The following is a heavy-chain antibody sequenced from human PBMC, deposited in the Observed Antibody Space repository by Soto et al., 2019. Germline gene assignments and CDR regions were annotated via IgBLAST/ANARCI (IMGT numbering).Heavy chain of an antibody. J-gene: IGHJ3*02. V-gene: IGHV3-48*02. CDR2: ISSTSSTI. D-gene: IGHD2-2*02. CDR3: AREGGRHCSPTSCYKAFDI. Sequence: PGGSLRLSCASSGFSFSAFSMNWVRQAPGKGLEWVSYISSTSSTIYYGDSVKGRFTISRDNAKNSLYLQMNSLRDEDTAVYYCAREGGRHCSPTSCYKAFDIWGQGTMVTV. CDR1: GFSFSAFS.